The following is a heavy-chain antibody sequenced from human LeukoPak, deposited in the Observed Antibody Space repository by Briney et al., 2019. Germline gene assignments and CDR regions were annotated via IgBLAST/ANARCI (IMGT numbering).Heavy chain of an antibody. V-gene: IGHV3-7*03. D-gene: IGHD4-17*01. CDR1: GFTFSNYW. J-gene: IGHJ4*02. CDR3: ARVRYGDCFDY. CDR2: IKQDGGEK. Sequence: GGSLRLSCVASGFTFSNYWMQWVRQAPGKGLEWVANIKQDGGEKYYVDSVKGRFTISRDNAKDSLYLQMNSLRAEDTAVYYCARVRYGDCFDYWGQGTLVTVSS.